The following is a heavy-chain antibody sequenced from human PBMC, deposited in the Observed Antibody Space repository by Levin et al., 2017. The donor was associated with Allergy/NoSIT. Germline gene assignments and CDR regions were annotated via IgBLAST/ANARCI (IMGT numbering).Heavy chain of an antibody. CDR3: ARIMRNRGAPRGDY. J-gene: IGHJ4*02. V-gene: IGHV3-23*01. CDR1: GFTFGSSG. CDR2: INGNGVAT. D-gene: IGHD3-16*01. Sequence: PGGSLRLSCTASGFTFGSSGMTWVRQALGKGLEWVSAINGNGVATYYADSVMGRFTISRDNSKTTLYLHMSSLTGDDAAIYYCARIMRNRGAPRGDYWGQGALVTISS.